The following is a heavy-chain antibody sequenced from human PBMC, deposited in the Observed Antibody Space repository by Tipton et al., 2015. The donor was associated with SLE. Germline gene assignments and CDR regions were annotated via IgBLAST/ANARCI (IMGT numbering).Heavy chain of an antibody. D-gene: IGHD2-8*02. CDR3: ARSGALCSGGVCYDYDYYGLDV. V-gene: IGHV3-21*04. CDR2: ISSSSYI. Sequence: SLRLSCAASGFTFSTYNMNWVRQAPGKGLEWVSSISSSSYIYYADSMKGRFSISRDNAKNSLYLQMNSLKTEDTAVYYCARSGALCSGGVCYDYDYYGLDVWGQGTTVIVSS. CDR1: GFTFSTYN. J-gene: IGHJ6*02.